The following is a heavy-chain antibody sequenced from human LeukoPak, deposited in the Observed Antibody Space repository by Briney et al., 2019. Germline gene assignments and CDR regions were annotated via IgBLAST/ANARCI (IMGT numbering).Heavy chain of an antibody. CDR3: ARGGGGYDFWSGYYRIDY. Sequence: GGSLRLSCAASGFTFSSYSMNWVRQAPGKGLEWVSSIISSSSYIYYADSVKGRFTISRDNAKNSLYLQMNSLRAEDTAVYYCARGGGGYDFWSGYYRIDYWGQGTLVTVSS. J-gene: IGHJ4*02. V-gene: IGHV3-21*01. CDR1: GFTFSSYS. D-gene: IGHD3-3*01. CDR2: IISSSSYI.